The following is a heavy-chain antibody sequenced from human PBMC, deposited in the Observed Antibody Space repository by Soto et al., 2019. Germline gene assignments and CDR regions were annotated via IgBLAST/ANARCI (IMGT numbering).Heavy chain of an antibody. J-gene: IGHJ4*02. Sequence: SQTLSLTCAISGDSVSRNSAAWNWIRQSPSRGLEWLGRTYYRSRWYNDYAVSVKGRIIINPDTSKNQFSLQLNSVTPEDTAVYYCARGGFGVTVANFDYWGQGTLVTVSS. CDR3: ARGGFGVTVANFDY. V-gene: IGHV6-1*01. CDR1: GDSVSRNSAA. CDR2: TYYRSRWYN. D-gene: IGHD6-19*01.